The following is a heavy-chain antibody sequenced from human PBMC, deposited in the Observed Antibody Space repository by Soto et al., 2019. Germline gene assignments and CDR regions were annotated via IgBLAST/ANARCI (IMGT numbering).Heavy chain of an antibody. V-gene: IGHV4-4*02. J-gene: IGHJ5*02. D-gene: IGHD6-19*01. Sequence: SETLSLTCGVSGGSISTTNWWSWVRQPPGEGLEWIGEIYHSGTTNYNPSLKSRITISLDKSNNQFSLNLSSVTAADTAVYYCVRDAGYSSGWLDRWGQGTLVTVSS. CDR2: IYHSGTT. CDR3: VRDAGYSSGWLDR. CDR1: GGSISTTNW.